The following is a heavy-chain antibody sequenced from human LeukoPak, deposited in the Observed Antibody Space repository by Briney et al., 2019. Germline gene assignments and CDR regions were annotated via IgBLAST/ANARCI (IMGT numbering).Heavy chain of an antibody. D-gene: IGHD4-17*01. V-gene: IGHV1-69*04. CDR2: IIPILGIA. J-gene: IGHJ4*02. CDR1: GGIFSSYA. CDR3: ARDDDYGDYDFDY. Sequence: SVKVSCKASGGIFSSYAISWVRQAPGQGLEWMGRIIPILGIANYAQKFQGRVTMTTDTSTSTAYMELRSLRSDDTAVYYCARDDDYGDYDFDYWGQGTLVTVSS.